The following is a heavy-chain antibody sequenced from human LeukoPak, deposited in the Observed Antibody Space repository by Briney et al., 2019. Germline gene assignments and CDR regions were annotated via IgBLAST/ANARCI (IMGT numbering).Heavy chain of an antibody. CDR3: ARDGKTYSYGHLGY. CDR2: ISYDGSNK. V-gene: IGHV3-30-3*01. CDR1: GFTFSSYA. D-gene: IGHD5-18*01. J-gene: IGHJ4*02. Sequence: GGSLRLSCAASGFTFSSYAMHWVRQAPGKGLEWVAVISYDGSNKYYADSVKGRFTISRDNSKNTLYLQMNSLRAEDTAVYYCARDGKTYSYGHLGYWGQGTLVTVSS.